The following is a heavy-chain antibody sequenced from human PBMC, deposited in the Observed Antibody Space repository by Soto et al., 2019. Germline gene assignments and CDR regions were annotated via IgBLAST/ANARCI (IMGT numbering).Heavy chain of an antibody. Sequence: EVQLLESGGGLVQPGGSLRLSCAASGFTFNSFAMSWVRQAPGKGLEWVSSISGSGGSTYYADSVRGRFTISRDNSKNTLYVQMTSLRVEDTAVYYCAKDAGSVCSGGSCYFQAPDYWGQGTLVTVSS. CDR3: AKDAGSVCSGGSCYFQAPDY. D-gene: IGHD2-15*01. CDR2: ISGSGGST. J-gene: IGHJ4*02. CDR1: GFTFNSFA. V-gene: IGHV3-23*01.